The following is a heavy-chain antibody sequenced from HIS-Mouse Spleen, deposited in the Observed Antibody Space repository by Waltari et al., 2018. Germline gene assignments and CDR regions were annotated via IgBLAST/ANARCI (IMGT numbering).Heavy chain of an antibody. CDR1: GGSISSSSYY. J-gene: IGHJ2*01. V-gene: IGHV4-39*07. D-gene: IGHD6-13*01. CDR3: AREIPYSSSWYDWYFDL. CDR2: IYYSEST. Sequence: QLQLQESGPGLVKPSETLSLTCTVSGGSISSSSYYWGWIRQPPGKGLEWIGSIYYSESTYYNPSLKSRVTISVDTSKNQFSLKLSSVPAADTAVYYCAREIPYSSSWYDWYFDLWGRGTLVTVSS.